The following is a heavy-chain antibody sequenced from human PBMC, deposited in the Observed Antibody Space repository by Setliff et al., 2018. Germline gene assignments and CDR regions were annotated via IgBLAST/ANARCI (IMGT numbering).Heavy chain of an antibody. V-gene: IGHV3-48*03. CDR3: ARSEANGGHDPFDI. CDR1: GFTFSSYE. J-gene: IGHJ3*02. D-gene: IGHD5-12*01. CDR2: ISSSGSTI. Sequence: PGGSLRLSCAASGFTFSSYEMNWVRQAPGKGLEWVSYISSSGSTIYYADSVKGRFTISRDNAKNSLYLQMNSLRADDTAVYYCARSEANGGHDPFDIWGQGTMVTVSS.